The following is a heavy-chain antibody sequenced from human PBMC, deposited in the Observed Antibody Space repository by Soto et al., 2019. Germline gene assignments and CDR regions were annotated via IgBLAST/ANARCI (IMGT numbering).Heavy chain of an antibody. CDR2: IYHSGST. V-gene: IGHV4-34*01. Sequence: SETLSLTCAVYGGSLRRYYWRWIRQPPGKGLEWIGEIYHSGSTNYNPSLKSRVTISVDTSKNQFSLKLSSVTAADTAVYFCARGVGRWLQFRHRYFDLLGRGSLV. D-gene: IGHD5-12*01. J-gene: IGHJ2*01. CDR1: GGSLRRYY. CDR3: ARGVGRWLQFRHRYFDL.